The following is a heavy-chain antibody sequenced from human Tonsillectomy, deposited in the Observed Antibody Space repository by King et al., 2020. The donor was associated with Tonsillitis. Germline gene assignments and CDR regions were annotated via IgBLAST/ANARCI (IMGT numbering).Heavy chain of an antibody. V-gene: IGHV6-1*01. Sequence: VQLQQSGQGLVKPSQTLSLTCAISGDSVSSNSAAWNWIRQSPSRGLEWLGRTYYRTKWYNDYAVSVKRRITINPDTSKNQFSLQLNSVTPEDTAVYYCARTPREDDYGDYAPRYYYYYYMDVWGKGTTVTVSS. D-gene: IGHD4-17*01. J-gene: IGHJ6*03. CDR2: TYYRTKWYN. CDR3: ARTPREDDYGDYAPRYYYYYYMDV. CDR1: GDSVSSNSAA.